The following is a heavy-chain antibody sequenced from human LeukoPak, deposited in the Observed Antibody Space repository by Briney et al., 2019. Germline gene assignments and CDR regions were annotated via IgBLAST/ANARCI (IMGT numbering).Heavy chain of an antibody. CDR1: GYSISSGYY. D-gene: IGHD2-2*01. CDR2: IYHSGST. CDR3: ARGGYCSSTSYYLFDY. Sequence: PSETLSLTCTVSGYSISSGYYWGWIRQPPGKGLEWIGSIYHSGSTYYNPSLKSRVTISVDKSKNQFSLKLSSVTAADTAVYYCARGGYCSSTSYYLFDYWGQGTLVTVSS. V-gene: IGHV4-38-2*02. J-gene: IGHJ4*02.